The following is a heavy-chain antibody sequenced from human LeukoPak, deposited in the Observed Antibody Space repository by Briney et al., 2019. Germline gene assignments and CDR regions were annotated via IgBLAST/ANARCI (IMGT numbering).Heavy chain of an antibody. CDR3: ATPRDLFNFDY. D-gene: IGHD3-10*01. J-gene: IGHJ4*02. CDR2: FDPADGDT. V-gene: IGHV1-24*01. Sequence: ASVKVSCKVSGYTLTERSMHWVRQSPGKGLEWMGGFDPADGDTVYAQHLEGRVTMTLDTSTDTAYVELSGLRSEDTAVYYCATPRDLFNFDYWGQGTLVIVSS. CDR1: GYTLTERS.